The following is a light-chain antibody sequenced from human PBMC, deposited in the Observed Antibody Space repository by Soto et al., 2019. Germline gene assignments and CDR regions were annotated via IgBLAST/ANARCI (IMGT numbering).Light chain of an antibody. Sequence: QAVLTQPATVSESGGQSITISCTGTTSFGGTYNFDSWYHQHPVKAPQVLIYEGTKRPSGLSNRFSGSTSGSTVSLTISGLQTEDEADYFCCSYVGASTYVFGTGTKVTVL. CDR1: TSFGGTYNF. CDR2: EGT. CDR3: CSYVGASTYV. V-gene: IGLV2-23*01. J-gene: IGLJ1*01.